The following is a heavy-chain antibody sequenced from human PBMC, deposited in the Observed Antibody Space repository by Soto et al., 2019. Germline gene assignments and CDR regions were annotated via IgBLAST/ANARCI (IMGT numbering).Heavy chain of an antibody. J-gene: IGHJ5*02. CDR1: GGSISSGDYY. CDR2: IYYSGST. Sequence: QVQLQESGPGLVKPSQTLSLTCTVSGGSISSGDYYWSWIRQPPGKGLEWIGYIYYSGSTYYNPSMPIHVTLSEDTTKNQFSLKLSSVTAADTAVYYCAREFEGCSGGSCYPRWFDPWGQGTLVTVSS. V-gene: IGHV4-30-4*01. CDR3: AREFEGCSGGSCYPRWFDP. D-gene: IGHD2-15*01.